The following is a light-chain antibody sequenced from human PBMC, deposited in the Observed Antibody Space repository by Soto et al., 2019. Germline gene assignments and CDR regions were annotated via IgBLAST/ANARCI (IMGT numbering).Light chain of an antibody. CDR2: EVN. V-gene: IGLV2-8*01. Sequence: QSALTQPPSASGSPGQSVTISCTGTSSDIGGYTYVSWYQQHPGKAPKLMLYEVNKRPSGVPDRFSGSKSGNTASLSVSGLQAEDEADYYCSSYTGSNNLVVFGGGTKLTVL. CDR1: SSDIGGYTY. CDR3: SSYTGSNNLVV. J-gene: IGLJ2*01.